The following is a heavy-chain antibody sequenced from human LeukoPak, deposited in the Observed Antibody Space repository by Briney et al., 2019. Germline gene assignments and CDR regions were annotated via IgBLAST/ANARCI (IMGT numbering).Heavy chain of an antibody. Sequence: PSETLSLTCTVSGGSISSSSYYWGWIRPPPGKGLEWIGSIYYSGSTYYNPSLKSRVTISVDTSKNQFSLKLSSVTAADTAVYYCARHGSITMIVKGFDYWGQGTLVTVSS. CDR1: GGSISSSSYY. CDR2: IYYSGST. CDR3: ARHGSITMIVKGFDY. J-gene: IGHJ4*02. D-gene: IGHD3-22*01. V-gene: IGHV4-39*01.